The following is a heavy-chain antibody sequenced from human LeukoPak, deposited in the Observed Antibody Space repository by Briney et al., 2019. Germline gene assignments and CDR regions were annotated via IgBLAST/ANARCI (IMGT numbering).Heavy chain of an antibody. J-gene: IGHJ4*02. CDR2: ISGSGGST. CDR3: ARCVASSGLLHFDY. D-gene: IGHD3-22*01. V-gene: IGHV3-23*01. Sequence: GGSLRLSCAASGFTFSSYAMSWVRQAPGKGLEWVSAISGSGGSTYYADSVKGRFTISRDNSKNTLYLQMNSLRAEDTAVYYCARCVASSGLLHFDYWGQGTLVTVSS. CDR1: GFTFSSYA.